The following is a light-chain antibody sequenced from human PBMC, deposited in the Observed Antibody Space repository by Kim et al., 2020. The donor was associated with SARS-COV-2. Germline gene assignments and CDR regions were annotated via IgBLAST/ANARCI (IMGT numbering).Light chain of an antibody. CDR2: KAS. Sequence: DIQLTQSPSTLSASVGDRVTITCRASQTTSDWMAWYQQKPGKAPKLLMYKASTLQIGVPSRFSGKKSGTEFTLTISSLQPDDFAIYYCQQYNSYSWTFGQGTKVDIK. CDR1: QTTSDW. V-gene: IGKV1-5*03. CDR3: QQYNSYSWT. J-gene: IGKJ1*01.